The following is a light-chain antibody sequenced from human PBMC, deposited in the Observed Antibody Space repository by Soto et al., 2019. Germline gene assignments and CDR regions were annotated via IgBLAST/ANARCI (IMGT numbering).Light chain of an antibody. V-gene: IGLV2-14*03. J-gene: IGLJ1*01. CDR2: DVS. Sequence: QSVLTQPASVSGSPGQSITISCTGTSSDVGGYDFVSWYQQHPDKAPKVLIYDVSYRPAGVSNRFSGSKSGSTASLTISGLQAEDEADYYCASYTSSDTEVFGTGTKVTVL. CDR3: ASYTSSDTEV. CDR1: SSDVGGYDF.